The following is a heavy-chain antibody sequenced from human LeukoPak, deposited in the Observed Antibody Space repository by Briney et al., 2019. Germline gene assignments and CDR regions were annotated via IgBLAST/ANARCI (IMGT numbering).Heavy chain of an antibody. Sequence: GGSLRLSCAASGCTFSNYWMSWVRQAPGKGLEWMANIKQDGSAKYYVDSVKGRFTIYRDNAKNSLYLQMNSLRAEDRAVYYCASPIYCSSTSCPFDYWGQGTLVTVSS. CDR3: ASPIYCSSTSCPFDY. CDR1: GCTFSNYW. V-gene: IGHV3-7*01. D-gene: IGHD2-2*01. J-gene: IGHJ4*02. CDR2: IKQDGSAK.